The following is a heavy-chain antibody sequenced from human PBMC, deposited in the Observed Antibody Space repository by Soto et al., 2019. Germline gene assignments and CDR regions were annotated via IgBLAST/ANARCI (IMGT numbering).Heavy chain of an antibody. Sequence: GGSLRLSCAASGFTFSSYSMNWVRQAPGKGLEWLSFIGSSGSAIYYADSVKGRFTISRDNAKNSLYLQMNSLKTEDTAVYYCTAYSIAAAGTDDYYYGMDVWGQGTTVTVSS. J-gene: IGHJ6*02. V-gene: IGHV3-48*01. CDR2: IGSSGSAI. CDR1: GFTFSSYS. D-gene: IGHD6-13*01. CDR3: TAYSIAAAGTDDYYYGMDV.